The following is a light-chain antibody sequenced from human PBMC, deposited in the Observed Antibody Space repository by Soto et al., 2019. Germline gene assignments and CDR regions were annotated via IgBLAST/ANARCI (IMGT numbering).Light chain of an antibody. Sequence: DIVMTQSPDSLAVSLGERATINCKSSQSVLYSSNNKNYLAWYQQKPGQPPRLLIYDASNRASGIPARFSGSGSGTDFTLTISSLEPEDLAVYYCHQRSNWPPLTFGGGTKVEIK. V-gene: IGKV4-1*01. CDR2: DAS. CDR1: QSVLYSSNNKNY. CDR3: HQRSNWPPLT. J-gene: IGKJ4*01.